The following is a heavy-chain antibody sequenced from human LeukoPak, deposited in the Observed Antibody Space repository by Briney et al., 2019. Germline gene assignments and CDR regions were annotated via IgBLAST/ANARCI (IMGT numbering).Heavy chain of an antibody. CDR3: ARLDDEADYYYYYMDV. V-gene: IGHV4-39*07. Sequence: SETLSLTCTVSGGSLSSSSYYWGWIRQPPGKGLEWIGSIYYSGSTYYNPSLKSRVTISVDTSKNQLSLKLSSVTAADTAVYYCARLDDEADYYYYYMDVWGKGTTVTVSS. CDR1: GGSLSSSSYY. J-gene: IGHJ6*03. D-gene: IGHD2-2*03. CDR2: IYYSGST.